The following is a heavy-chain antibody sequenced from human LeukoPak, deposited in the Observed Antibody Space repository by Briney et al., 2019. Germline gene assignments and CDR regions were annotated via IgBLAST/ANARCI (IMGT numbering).Heavy chain of an antibody. V-gene: IGHV4-31*03. CDR3: ARSTYFDWLRRPYFDY. J-gene: IGHJ4*02. CDR1: GGSISSGGYY. D-gene: IGHD3-9*01. CDR2: IYYSGST. Sequence: PSQTLSLTCTVSGGSISSGGYYWSWIRQHPGKGLEWIGYIYYSGSTYYNPSLKSRVTISVDTSKNQFSLKLSSVTAADTAVYYCARSTYFDWLRRPYFDYWGQGTLVTVSS.